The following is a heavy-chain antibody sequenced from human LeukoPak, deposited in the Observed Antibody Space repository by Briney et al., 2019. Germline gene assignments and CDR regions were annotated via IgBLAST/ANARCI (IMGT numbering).Heavy chain of an antibody. Sequence: PGGSLRLSCAASGFTFSSYAMSWVRQAPGKGLEWVSATSGSGGSTYYADSVKGRFTISRDNSKNTLYLQMNSLRAEDTAVYYCARLTQRLHDAFDIWGQGTMVTVSS. J-gene: IGHJ3*02. CDR2: TSGSGGST. V-gene: IGHV3-23*01. CDR3: ARLTQRLHDAFDI. D-gene: IGHD1-14*01. CDR1: GFTFSSYA.